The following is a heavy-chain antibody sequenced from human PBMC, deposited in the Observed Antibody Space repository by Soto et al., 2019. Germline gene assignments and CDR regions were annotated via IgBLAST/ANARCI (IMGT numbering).Heavy chain of an antibody. J-gene: IGHJ4*02. CDR3: AREPYGDSQYFDD. V-gene: IGHV3-30*04. Sequence: QVQLVESGGGMVQPGTSLRLSCAASGFTFNSLSLHWVRQRPDKGPEWVAVISHDGRVTFYADFVKGRFTVSRDNSKNTIYLQVNSLRAEDTAVYYCAREPYGDSQYFDDWGQGTLVTVSS. CDR1: GFTFNSLS. D-gene: IGHD2-21*02. CDR2: ISHDGRVT.